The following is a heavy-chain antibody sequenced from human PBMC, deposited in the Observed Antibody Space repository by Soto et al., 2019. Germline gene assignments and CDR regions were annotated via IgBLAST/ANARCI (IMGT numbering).Heavy chain of an antibody. CDR3: ARRWEPDGRGAFDI. J-gene: IGHJ3*02. V-gene: IGHV1-69*02. CDR1: GGTFSSYT. Sequence: SVKVSCKASGGTFSSYTISWVRQAPGQGLEWMGRIIPILGIANYAQKFQGRVTITADKSTSTAYMELSSLRSEDTAVYYCARRWEPDGRGAFDIWGQGTMVTVSS. D-gene: IGHD1-26*01. CDR2: IIPILGIA.